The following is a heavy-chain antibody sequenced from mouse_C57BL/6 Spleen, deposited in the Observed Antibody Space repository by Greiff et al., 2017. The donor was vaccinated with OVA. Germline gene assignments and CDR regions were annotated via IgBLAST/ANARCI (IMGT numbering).Heavy chain of an antibody. D-gene: IGHD4-1*02. CDR2: IYPGSGST. CDR1: GYTFTSYW. Sequence: QVQLQQPGAELVKPGASVKMSCKASGYTFTSYWITWVKQRPGQGLEWIGDIYPGSGSTNYNEKFKSKATLAVDTSSSTAYMQLSSLTSEDSAVYYCARCVNWDDWYFDVWGTGTTVTVSS. CDR3: ARCVNWDDWYFDV. V-gene: IGHV1-55*01. J-gene: IGHJ1*03.